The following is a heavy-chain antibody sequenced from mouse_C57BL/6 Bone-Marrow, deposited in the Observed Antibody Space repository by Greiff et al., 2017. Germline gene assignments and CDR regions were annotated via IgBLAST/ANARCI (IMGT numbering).Heavy chain of an antibody. J-gene: IGHJ4*01. D-gene: IGHD1-1*01. CDR2: ILPGSGST. CDR1: GYTFTGYW. CDR3: ARNGITTVVAGDYAMDY. V-gene: IGHV1-9*01. Sequence: QVQLQQSGAELMKPGASVKLSCKATGYTFTGYWIEWVKQRPGHGLEWIGEILPGSGSTNYNEKFKGKATFTADTSSNTAYMQLSSLTTEDSAIYYCARNGITTVVAGDYAMDYWGQGTSVTVSS.